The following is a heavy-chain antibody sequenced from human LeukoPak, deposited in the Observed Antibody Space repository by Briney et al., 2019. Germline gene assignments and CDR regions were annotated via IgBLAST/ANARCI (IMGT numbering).Heavy chain of an antibody. V-gene: IGHV3-64D*06. D-gene: IGHD6-13*01. CDR3: VYLSSSWYKGFDY. CDR2: ISSNGGST. CDR1: GFTFSSYA. J-gene: IGHJ4*02. Sequence: GGSLRLSCSASGFTFSSYAMHWVRQAPGKGLEYVSAISSNGGSTYYADSVKGRFTISRDNSKNTLYLQMSSLRAEDTAVYYCVYLSSSWYKGFDYWGQGTLVTVSS.